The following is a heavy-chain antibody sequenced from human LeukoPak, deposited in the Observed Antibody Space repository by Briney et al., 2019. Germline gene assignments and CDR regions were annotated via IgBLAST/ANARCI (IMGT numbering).Heavy chain of an antibody. Sequence: SETLSLTCTVSGGSISSYYWSWIRQPPGKGLEWIGYIYCSGSTNYNPSLKSRVTISVDTSKNQFSLKLSSVTAADTAVYYCAKTDPGQYYFDYWGQGTLVTVSS. D-gene: IGHD4-11*01. CDR1: GGSISSYY. J-gene: IGHJ4*02. CDR3: AKTDPGQYYFDY. CDR2: IYCSGST. V-gene: IGHV4-59*01.